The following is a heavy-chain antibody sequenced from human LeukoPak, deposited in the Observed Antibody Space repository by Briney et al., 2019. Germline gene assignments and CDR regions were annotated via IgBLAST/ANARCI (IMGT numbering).Heavy chain of an antibody. D-gene: IGHD5-18*01. J-gene: IGHJ5*02. V-gene: IGHV1-24*01. Sequence: ASVKVSCKVSGYSLSDLSIHWVRQAPGKGLGGMGGFDPQDDETIYAQKFQGRVTMTEDTSTDTAYMELTRLRSEDTAVYYCTTTEYSSGYRDLRGQGTLVTVSS. CDR3: TTTEYSSGYRDL. CDR2: FDPQDDET. CDR1: GYSLSDLS.